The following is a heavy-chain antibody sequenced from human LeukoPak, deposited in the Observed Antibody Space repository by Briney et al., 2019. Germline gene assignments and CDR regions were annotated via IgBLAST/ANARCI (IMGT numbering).Heavy chain of an antibody. Sequence: GSSVEVSCKASGGTFSSYAISWVRQAPGQGLEWMGGIIPIFGTANYAQKFQGRVTITTDESTSTAYMELSSLRSEDTAVYYCASSGTREYCSGGSCYLSYYYMDVWGKGTTVTVSS. V-gene: IGHV1-69*05. CDR1: GGTFSSYA. CDR2: IIPIFGTA. D-gene: IGHD2-15*01. J-gene: IGHJ6*03. CDR3: ASSGTREYCSGGSCYLSYYYMDV.